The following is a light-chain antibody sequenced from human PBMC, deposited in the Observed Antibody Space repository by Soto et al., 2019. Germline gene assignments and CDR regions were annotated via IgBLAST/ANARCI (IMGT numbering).Light chain of an antibody. CDR2: ATS. Sequence: VMKQSPATLSVSPGERATLSCRASHSVNRNLAWYQQKPGQHPRLVIYATSSRSTGVPVRFSGSGSGTEFNLAISSMQSEDFAVYYCQQYNDRPPWTFGQGTKVEIK. J-gene: IGKJ1*01. CDR3: QQYNDRPPWT. CDR1: HSVNRN. V-gene: IGKV3-15*01.